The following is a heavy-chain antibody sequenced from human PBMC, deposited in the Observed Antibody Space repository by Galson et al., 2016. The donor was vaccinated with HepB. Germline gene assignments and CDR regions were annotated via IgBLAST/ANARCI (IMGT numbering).Heavy chain of an antibody. Sequence: SLRLSCAASGFTFSEYYMSWVRQAPGKGLECVSYISSSRGYTHYAESVKGRFTISRDNAKNTLYLEMNSLSAADMAVYYCARAPMLRGVIMTPPFDYWGQGTLVTVSS. V-gene: IGHV3-11*05. CDR3: ARAPMLRGVIMTPPFDY. D-gene: IGHD3-10*01. CDR2: ISSSRGYT. CDR1: GFTFSEYY. J-gene: IGHJ4*02.